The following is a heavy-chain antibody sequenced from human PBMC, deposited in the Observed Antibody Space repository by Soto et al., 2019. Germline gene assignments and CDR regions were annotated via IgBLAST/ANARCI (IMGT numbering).Heavy chain of an antibody. CDR1: GFTFSSYA. D-gene: IGHD6-13*01. CDR2: VSGSGGST. CDR3: ARGGPGTYFDY. Sequence: EVQLLESGGGLVQPGGSLRLSCAASGFTFSSYAMRWVRQAPGKGLEWVSAVSGSGGSTYYADSVKGRFTISRDNSRSTLYLQMNSLRAEDTAVDYWARGGPGTYFDYWGQGTLVTVSS. J-gene: IGHJ4*02. V-gene: IGHV3-23*01.